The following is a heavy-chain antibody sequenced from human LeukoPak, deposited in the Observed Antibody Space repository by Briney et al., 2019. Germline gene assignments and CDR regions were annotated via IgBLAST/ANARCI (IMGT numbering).Heavy chain of an antibody. Sequence: ASVKVSCKASGYTFTSYGISWVRQAPGRGLEWMGWISAYNGNTNYAQKLQGRVTMTTDTSTSTAYMELRSLRSEDTAVYYCARNPAGYSSGWYHYFDYWGQGTLVTVSS. J-gene: IGHJ4*02. V-gene: IGHV1-18*01. CDR2: ISAYNGNT. D-gene: IGHD6-19*01. CDR1: GYTFTSYG. CDR3: ARNPAGYSSGWYHYFDY.